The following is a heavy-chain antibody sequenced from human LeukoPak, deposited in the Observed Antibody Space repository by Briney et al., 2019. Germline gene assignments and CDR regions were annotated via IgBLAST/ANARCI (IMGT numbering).Heavy chain of an antibody. CDR3: AREMGDREFYFDY. J-gene: IGHJ4*02. V-gene: IGHV1-69*04. Sequence: GASVKVSCKASGGTFSNFAFSWVRQAPGQGLQWVGRIIPIVDVRSYAQNFKGRVTITADESTTTAYMELSSLRSEDTAVYYCAREMGDREFYFDYWGQGTLVTVSS. CDR1: GGTFSNFA. CDR2: IIPIVDVR. D-gene: IGHD3-10*01.